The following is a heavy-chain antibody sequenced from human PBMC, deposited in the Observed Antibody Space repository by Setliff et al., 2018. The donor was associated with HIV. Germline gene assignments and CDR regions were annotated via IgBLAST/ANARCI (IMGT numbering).Heavy chain of an antibody. Sequence: PGGSLRLSCAASGFTFSSYWMHWVRQAPGKGLVWVSRINSDGSSASYADSVKGRFTISRDNAKNTLYLQMNSLRAEDTAMYYCARDRSSGYYYPDAFDIWGQGTMVTVSS. CDR1: GFTFSSYW. D-gene: IGHD3-22*01. CDR3: ARDRSSGYYYPDAFDI. CDR2: INSDGSSA. J-gene: IGHJ3*02. V-gene: IGHV3-74*01.